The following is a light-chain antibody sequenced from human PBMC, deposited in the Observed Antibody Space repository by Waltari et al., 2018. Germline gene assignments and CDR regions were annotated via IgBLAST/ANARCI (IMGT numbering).Light chain of an antibody. V-gene: IGKV3D-15*01. CDR1: QSVSSN. CDR3: QQYGNSPHT. J-gene: IGKJ3*01. Sequence: EIVMTQSPATLSVSPGERVTLSCWASQSVSSNLAWYQQKPGQGPSLLIYDAYTRAPGIPARFSGSGSGTEFTLTISRLEPEDFSLYYCQQYGNSPHTFGPGTRVDIQ. CDR2: DAY.